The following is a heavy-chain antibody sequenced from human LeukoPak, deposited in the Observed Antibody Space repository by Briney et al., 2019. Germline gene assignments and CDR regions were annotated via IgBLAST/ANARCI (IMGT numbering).Heavy chain of an antibody. CDR2: IYPDDSDT. J-gene: IGHJ4*02. V-gene: IGHV5-51*01. Sequence: GESLKISCKGSGYIFTNYWIGWVRQMPGKGLEWMGIIYPDDSDTRYSPSFQGQVTISADKSISTAYLQWSSLKASDTAMYYCARPPLSLTLGGLIGGFDYWGQGTLVTVSS. CDR3: ARPPLSLTLGGLIGGFDY. D-gene: IGHD3-16*02. CDR1: GYIFTNYW.